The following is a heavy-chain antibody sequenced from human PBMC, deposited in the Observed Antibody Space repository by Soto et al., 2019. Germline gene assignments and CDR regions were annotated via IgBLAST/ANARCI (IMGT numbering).Heavy chain of an antibody. CDR2: INVGNGNT. J-gene: IGHJ6*02. CDR3: ARGLTYYSGSGRNYYHGMDV. CDR1: GYTFTTYA. V-gene: IGHV1-3*01. Sequence: QVHLVQSGAEVQKPGASVKVSCEASGYTFTTYAMHWVRQAPGQRLEWMGWINVGNGNTVYSQKFQGRVTITKDTYASTTYMELSSLRSEDTAVYYCARGLTYYSGSGRNYYHGMDVWGQGTTVTVSS. D-gene: IGHD3-10*01.